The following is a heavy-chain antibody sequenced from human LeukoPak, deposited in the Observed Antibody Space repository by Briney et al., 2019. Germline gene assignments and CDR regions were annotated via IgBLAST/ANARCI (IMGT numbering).Heavy chain of an antibody. V-gene: IGHV3-30*02. CDR1: GFTFSSYA. CDR2: IRYDGGNK. J-gene: IGHJ4*02. Sequence: GGSLRLSCAASGFTFSSYAMHWVRQAPGEGLQWVAFIRYDGGNKDYADSVKGRFTISRDNSKSTLFLQMNSLRAEDTAVYYCAKDNGYCTSASCYNSYFDYWGQGTLVTVSS. CDR3: AKDNGYCTSASCYNSYFDY. D-gene: IGHD2-2*03.